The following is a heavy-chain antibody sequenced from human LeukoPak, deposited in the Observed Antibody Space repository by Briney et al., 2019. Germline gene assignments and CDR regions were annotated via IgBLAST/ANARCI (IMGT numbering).Heavy chain of an antibody. CDR2: INPSGGST. Sequence: GSSVKVSCKASGGTFSSYAISWVRQAPGQGLEWMGIINPSGGSTSYAQKFQGRVTMTRDTSTSTVYMELSSLRSEDTAVYYCARDREKKGYCSSTSCYTGPLGDYWGQGTLVTVSS. J-gene: IGHJ4*02. CDR3: ARDREKKGYCSSTSCYTGPLGDY. V-gene: IGHV1-46*03. CDR1: GGTFSSYA. D-gene: IGHD2-2*02.